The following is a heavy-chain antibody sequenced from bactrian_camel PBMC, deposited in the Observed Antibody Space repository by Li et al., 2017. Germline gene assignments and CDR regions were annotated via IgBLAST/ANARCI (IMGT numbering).Heavy chain of an antibody. Sequence: HVQLVESGGGSVQVGGSLKLGCKVSGYRFGTSDMGWFRETPGKGREWLSTVTLFGVITYGDSAKGRFNISQDHAESTLWLYMTNLKIEDTANYRCAADLRSPYGTFDERDYWGQGTQVTVS. CDR1: GYRFGTSD. CDR2: VTLFGVIT. CDR3: AADLRSPYGTFDERDY. D-gene: IGHD5*01. J-gene: IGHJ4*01. V-gene: IGHV3S45*01.